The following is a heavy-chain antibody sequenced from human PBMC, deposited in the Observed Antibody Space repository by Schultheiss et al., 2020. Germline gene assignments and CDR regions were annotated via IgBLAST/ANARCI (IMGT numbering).Heavy chain of an antibody. Sequence: SETMSLTCTVSGGSISSYFWAWIRQPPGKRLEWIGYIYYSGSTNYNPSLKSRVTIPVDTSKNQFSLKLSSVTAADTAVYYCASDPPYCSGGSCYSQYYFDYWGQGTLVTVSS. CDR2: IYYSGST. V-gene: IGHV4-59*01. CDR1: GGSISSYF. D-gene: IGHD2-15*01. CDR3: ASDPPYCSGGSCYSQYYFDY. J-gene: IGHJ4*02.